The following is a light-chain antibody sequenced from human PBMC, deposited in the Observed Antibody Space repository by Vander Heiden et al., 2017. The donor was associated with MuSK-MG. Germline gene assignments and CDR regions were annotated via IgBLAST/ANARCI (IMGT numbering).Light chain of an antibody. CDR3: QQRSSWPSLT. CDR2: DAS. Sequence: EIVLTQSPATLSLSPGERATLSCRASQSVSSYLAWYQQKPGQAPRLLIYDASNRATGIPARFSGSVSGTDFTLTISSLEPEDFAVYYCQQRSSWPSLTFGGGTKVEIK. V-gene: IGKV3-11*01. J-gene: IGKJ4*01. CDR1: QSVSSY.